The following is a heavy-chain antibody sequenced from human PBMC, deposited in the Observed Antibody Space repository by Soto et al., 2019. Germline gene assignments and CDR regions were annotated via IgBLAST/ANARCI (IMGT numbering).Heavy chain of an antibody. Sequence: SQTLSLTSVISGDSVSSNSAGWNWIRQSPSSGLEWLGRTYYKSKWNNDYALSVKSRITINPDTSKNQFSLHLYSVTPEDTAVYYCTGITWFRGMDVWGQGTPVTVSS. V-gene: IGHV6-1*01. CDR3: TGITWFRGMDV. CDR1: GDSVSSNSAG. D-gene: IGHD3-10*01. CDR2: TYYKSKWNN. J-gene: IGHJ6*02.